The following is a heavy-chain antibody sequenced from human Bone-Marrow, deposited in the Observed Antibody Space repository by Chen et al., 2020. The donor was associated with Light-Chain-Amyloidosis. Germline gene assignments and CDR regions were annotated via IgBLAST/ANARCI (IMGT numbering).Heavy chain of an antibody. CDR3: ARRRDGYNFDY. CDR1: GHTCPNYW. J-gene: IGHJ4*02. D-gene: IGHD5-12*01. Sequence: EVQLEQSGPEVKKPGESLKTPCKGSGHTCPNYWIGWVRQMPGKGLEWMGVIYPDDSDARYSPSFEGQVTISADKSITTAYLQWRSLKASDTAMYYCARRRDGYNFDYWGQGTLVTVSS. CDR2: IYPDDSDA. V-gene: IGHV5-51*01.